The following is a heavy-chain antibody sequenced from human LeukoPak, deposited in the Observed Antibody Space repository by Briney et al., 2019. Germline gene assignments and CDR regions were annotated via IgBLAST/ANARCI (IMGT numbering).Heavy chain of an antibody. V-gene: IGHV4-59*01. CDR3: AGGDSTHYYYYYYMDV. CDR2: IYYSGST. Sequence: KTSETLSLTCTVSGGSISSYYWSWIRQPPGKGLEWIGYIYYSGSTNYNPSLKSRVTISVDTSKNQFSLKLSSVTAADTAVYYCAGGDSTHYYYYYYMDVWGKGTTVTVSS. J-gene: IGHJ6*03. D-gene: IGHD2/OR15-2a*01. CDR1: GGSISSYY.